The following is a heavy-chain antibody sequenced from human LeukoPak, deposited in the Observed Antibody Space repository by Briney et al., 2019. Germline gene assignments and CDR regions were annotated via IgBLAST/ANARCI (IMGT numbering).Heavy chain of an antibody. D-gene: IGHD6-19*01. CDR2: VSSGSSNI. CDR3: ARERLYSSSPDY. J-gene: IGHJ4*02. Sequence: GGSLRLSCAASGFTFSGYCMNWIRQAPGKGLEWVSYVSSGSSNIYYADSVKGRFTISKDNAKNSLYLQMNSLRAEDTAVYYCARERLYSSSPDYWGQGTLVTVSS. V-gene: IGHV3-48*04. CDR1: GFTFSGYC.